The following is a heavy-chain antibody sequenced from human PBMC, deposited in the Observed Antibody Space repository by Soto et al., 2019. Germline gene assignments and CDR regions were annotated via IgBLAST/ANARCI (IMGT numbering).Heavy chain of an antibody. CDR2: ITTSGSFT. V-gene: IGHV3-48*02. Sequence: EVQLVESGGVLAQPGGSLRLSCGTSGFSFSDYNMNWVRQAPGKGLEWVSYITTSGSFTLYTDSVKGRFTISRDNAKSSLYLQMNSLRDEDTALYYCARERPGIPCDYWGNGTLVTVSS. CDR3: ARERPGIPCDY. D-gene: IGHD5-18*01. CDR1: GFSFSDYN. J-gene: IGHJ4*01.